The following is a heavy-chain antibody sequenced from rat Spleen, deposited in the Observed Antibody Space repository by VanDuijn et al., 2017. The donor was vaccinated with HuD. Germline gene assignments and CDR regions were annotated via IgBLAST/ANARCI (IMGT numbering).Heavy chain of an antibody. CDR2: ISYDGSST. D-gene: IGHD2-1*01. CDR1: GFTFSDYY. CDR3: ARRYDFDF. Sequence: EVQLVESGGGLVQPGRSLKLSCAASGFTFSDYYMAWVRQAPTKGLEWVATISYDGSSTYYRDSVKGRLTISRDNAKSTLYLQMDSLRSEDTATYYCARRYDFDFWGQGVMVTVSS. V-gene: IGHV5-7*01. J-gene: IGHJ2*01.